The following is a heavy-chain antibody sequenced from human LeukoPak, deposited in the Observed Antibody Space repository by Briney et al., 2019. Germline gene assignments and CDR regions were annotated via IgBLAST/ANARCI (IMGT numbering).Heavy chain of an antibody. Sequence: GGSLRLSCAASGFTFSSYEMNWVRQAPGKGLERVSAISGSGGSTYYADPVKGRFTISRDNSKNTLYLQMDSLRAEDTAVYYCYIVVVVAASFDPWGQGTLVTVSS. V-gene: IGHV3-23*01. J-gene: IGHJ5*02. D-gene: IGHD2-15*01. CDR1: GFTFSSYE. CDR2: ISGSGGST. CDR3: YIVVVVAASFDP.